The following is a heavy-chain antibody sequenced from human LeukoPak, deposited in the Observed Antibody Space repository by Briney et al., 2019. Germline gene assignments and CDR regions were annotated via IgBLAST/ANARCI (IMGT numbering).Heavy chain of an antibody. CDR1: SGSISTSNYY. CDR3: ASGYFVHTFDF. D-gene: IGHD2-2*03. J-gene: IGHJ4*02. V-gene: IGHV4-39*01. CDR2: IYFSGNT. Sequence: PSETLSLTCTVSSGSISTSNYYWGWIRQPPGKGLEWIGSIYFSGNTYYNPSLKTRVTISIDTSKNQFSLKLTSVTAADTAIFYCASGYFVHTFDFWGQGTLGTVSS.